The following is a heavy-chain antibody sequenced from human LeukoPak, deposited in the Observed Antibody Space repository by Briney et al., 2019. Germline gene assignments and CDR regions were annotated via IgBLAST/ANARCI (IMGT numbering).Heavy chain of an antibody. J-gene: IGHJ6*03. CDR3: ARGGYDFWSGYFPFSYYYYMDV. CDR1: GYTFTSYD. V-gene: IGHV1-8*01. D-gene: IGHD3-3*01. CDR2: MNLNSGNT. Sequence: GASVKVSCKASGYTFTSYDINWVRQATGQGLEWMGWMNLNSGNTGYAQKFQGRVTMTRNTSISTAYMELSSLRSEDTAVYYCARGGYDFWSGYFPFSYYYYMDVWGKGTTVTVSS.